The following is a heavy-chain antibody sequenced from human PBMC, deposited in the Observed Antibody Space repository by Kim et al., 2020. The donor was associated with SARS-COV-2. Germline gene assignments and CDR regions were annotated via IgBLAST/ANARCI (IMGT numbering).Heavy chain of an antibody. V-gene: IGHV1-69*13. CDR2: IIPIFGTA. CDR3: ARENYYGSGSYPNWFDP. CDR1: GGTFSSYA. Sequence: SVKVSCKASGGTFSSYAISWVRQAPGQGLEWMGGIIPIFGTANYAQKFQGRVTITADESTSTDYMELSSQRSEDTAVYYCARENYYGSGSYPNWFDPWG. J-gene: IGHJ5*02. D-gene: IGHD3-10*01.